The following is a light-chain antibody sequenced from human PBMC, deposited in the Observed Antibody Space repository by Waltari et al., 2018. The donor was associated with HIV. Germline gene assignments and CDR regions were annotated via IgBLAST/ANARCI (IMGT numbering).Light chain of an antibody. CDR1: SSTIGADYD. CDR3: QSYDISLSASVV. J-gene: IGLJ2*01. Sequence: QSMLTQLPSVSGAPGQRVTISCTGSSSTIGADYDVHWYQQIPGTAPKLLIPGNKNRPPGVPDRFSASKSGTSASLTISGLQAEDEADYFCQSYDISLSASVVFGGGTRLTVL. CDR2: GNK. V-gene: IGLV1-40*01.